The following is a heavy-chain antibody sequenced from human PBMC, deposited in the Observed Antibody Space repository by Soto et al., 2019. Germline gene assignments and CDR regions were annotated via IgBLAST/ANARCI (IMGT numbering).Heavy chain of an antibody. Sequence: SETLSLTCAVYGGSFSGYYWSWIRQPPGKGLEWIGEINHSGSTTYTPSLKRRVTISVDTSKNQFSLKLSSVTAADTAVYYCAGRPQTVRHSTSFDYWGQGTLVTVSS. CDR3: AGRPQTVRHSTSFDY. CDR2: INHSGST. J-gene: IGHJ4*02. D-gene: IGHD6-6*01. CDR1: GGSFSGYY. V-gene: IGHV4-34*01.